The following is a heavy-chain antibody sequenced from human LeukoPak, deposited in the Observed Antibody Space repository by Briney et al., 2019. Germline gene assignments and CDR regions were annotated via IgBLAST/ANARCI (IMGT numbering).Heavy chain of an antibody. V-gene: IGHV4-34*01. Sequence: KPSESLSLTCAVYGGSFSDYYWSWIRQPPGKGLEWIGEINHSGSPNYNPSLKSRVTISVDTSKNQFSLKLSSVTAADTAVYYCAREGYSSGWYFRRGYGMDVWGQGTTVTVSS. CDR2: INHSGSP. D-gene: IGHD6-19*01. CDR1: GGSFSDYY. J-gene: IGHJ6*02. CDR3: AREGYSSGWYFRRGYGMDV.